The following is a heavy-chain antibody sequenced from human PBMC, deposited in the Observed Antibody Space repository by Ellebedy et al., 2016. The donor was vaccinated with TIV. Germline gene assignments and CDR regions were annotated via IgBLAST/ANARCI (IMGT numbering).Heavy chain of an antibody. CDR3: AGTISGSTWFDP. V-gene: IGHV4-30-4*01. CDR1: GGSISSGDYY. J-gene: IGHJ5*02. Sequence: SETLSLXXTVSGGSISSGDYYWSWIRQPPGKGLEWIGYIYYSGSTYYNPSLKSRVTISVDTSKNQFSLKLSSVTAADTAVYYCAGTISGSTWFDPWGQGTLVTVSS. D-gene: IGHD6-19*01. CDR2: IYYSGST.